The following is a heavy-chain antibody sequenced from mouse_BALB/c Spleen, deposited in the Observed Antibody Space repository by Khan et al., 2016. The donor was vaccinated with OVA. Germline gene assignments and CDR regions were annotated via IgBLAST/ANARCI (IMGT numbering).Heavy chain of an antibody. CDR2: INPSTGYS. J-gene: IGHJ3*01. Sequence: QMQLEESGAELAKPGASVKMSCKASGYTFTSYWMHWVKQRPGQGLEWIGYINPSTGYSEYNQKFKDKATLTADKSSSTAYMQLSSLTSEDSAVYYCANHGSSSAWFGFWGQGTLVTVSA. CDR1: GYTFTSYW. CDR3: ANHGSSSAWFGF. D-gene: IGHD1-1*01. V-gene: IGHV1-7*01.